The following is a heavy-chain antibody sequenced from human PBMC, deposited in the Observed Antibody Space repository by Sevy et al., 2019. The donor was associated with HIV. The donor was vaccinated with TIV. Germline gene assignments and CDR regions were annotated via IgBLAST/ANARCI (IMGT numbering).Heavy chain of an antibody. V-gene: IGHV3-30-3*01. CDR2: ISNDGSNK. J-gene: IGHJ4*02. CDR1: GFTFPVYY. Sequence: GGSLRLSCAASGFTFPVYYMMWVRQAPDKGLEWVALISNDGSNKYYADSVKGRFTISRDNSKNTLYLQMNSLRGEDTAVYYCAREYYFDYWGQGTLVTVSS. CDR3: AREYYFDY.